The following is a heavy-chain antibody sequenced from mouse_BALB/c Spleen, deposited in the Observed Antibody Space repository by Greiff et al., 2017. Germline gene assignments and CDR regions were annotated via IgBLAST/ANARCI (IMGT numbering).Heavy chain of an antibody. CDR2: INPYNDGT. Sequence: EVKLQESGPELVKPGASVKMSCKASGYTFTSYVMHWVKQKPGQGLEWIGYINPYNDGTKYNEKFKGKATLTSDKSSSTAYMELSSLTSEDSAVYYCARGGLRQAMDYWGQGTSVTVSS. D-gene: IGHD2-2*01. CDR1: GYTFTSYV. J-gene: IGHJ4*01. CDR3: ARGGLRQAMDY. V-gene: IGHV1-14*01.